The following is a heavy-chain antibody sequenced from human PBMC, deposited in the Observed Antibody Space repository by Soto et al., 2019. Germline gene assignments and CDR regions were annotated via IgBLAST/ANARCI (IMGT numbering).Heavy chain of an antibody. CDR3: ARTYCSGGSCELPSYYYGMDV. J-gene: IGHJ6*02. V-gene: IGHV1-18*01. CDR2: ISAYNGNT. D-gene: IGHD2-15*01. CDR1: GYTFTSYG. Sequence: GASVKVSCKASGYTFTSYGISWVRQAPGQGLEWMGWISAYNGNTNYAQKLQGRVTMTTDTSTSTAYMELRSLRSDDTAVYYCARTYCSGGSCELPSYYYGMDVWGQGTTVTVS.